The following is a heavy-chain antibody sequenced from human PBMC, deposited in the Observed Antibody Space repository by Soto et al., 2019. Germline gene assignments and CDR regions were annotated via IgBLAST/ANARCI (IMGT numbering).Heavy chain of an antibody. CDR3: ARGVKSIAVAEYYFDY. CDR1: GFSLSTSGMC. CDR2: IDWDDDK. J-gene: IGHJ4*02. V-gene: IGHV2-70*11. D-gene: IGHD6-19*01. Sequence: GSGPTLVNPTQTLTLACTFSGFSLSTSGMCVSWIRQPPGKALEWLARIDWDDDKYYSTSLKTRLTISKDTSKNQVVLTMTNMDPVDTATYYCARGVKSIAVAEYYFDYWGQGTLVTVPS.